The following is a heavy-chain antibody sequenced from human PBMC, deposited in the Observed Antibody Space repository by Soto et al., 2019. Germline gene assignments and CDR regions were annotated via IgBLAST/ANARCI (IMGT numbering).Heavy chain of an antibody. D-gene: IGHD5-18*01. CDR1: GYSFTSYW. Sequence: PGESLKISCKGSGYSFTSYWIGWVRQMPGKGLEWMGIIYPGDSDTRYSPSFQGQVTISADKSISTAYLQWSSLKASDTAMYYCARPSGYSYGPNYYYYGMDVWGQGTTVTVSS. CDR2: IYPGDSDT. V-gene: IGHV5-51*01. J-gene: IGHJ6*02. CDR3: ARPSGYSYGPNYYYYGMDV.